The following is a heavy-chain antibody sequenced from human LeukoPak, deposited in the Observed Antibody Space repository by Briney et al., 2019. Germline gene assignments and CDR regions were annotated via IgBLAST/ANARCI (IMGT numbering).Heavy chain of an antibody. V-gene: IGHV4-34*01. CDR3: AKRKGLAPYSSGPNFDY. CDR1: GGSLSGYY. Sequence: PSETLSLTCAVYGGSLSGYYWSWIRQPPGKGLEWIGEINHSGSTNYNPSLKSRVTLSVDTSKNQFSLKLSSVTAADTAVYYCAKRKGLAPYSSGPNFDYWGQGTLVTVSS. D-gene: IGHD6-19*01. J-gene: IGHJ4*02. CDR2: INHSGST.